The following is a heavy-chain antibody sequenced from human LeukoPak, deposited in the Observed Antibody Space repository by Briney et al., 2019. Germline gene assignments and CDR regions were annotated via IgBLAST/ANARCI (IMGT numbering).Heavy chain of an antibody. CDR1: GFIFSRHA. CDR3: AKPLEKYTYGGNFDY. V-gene: IGHV3-23*01. Sequence: GGSLRLSCAASGFIFSRHAMSWVRQAPGKGLAWVSVISSSADSTYYADSVKGRFTISRDNSKNTLFLQMNSLRAEDTAVYYCAKPLEKYTYGGNFDYWGQGILVTVSS. J-gene: IGHJ4*02. CDR2: ISSSADST. D-gene: IGHD4-23*01.